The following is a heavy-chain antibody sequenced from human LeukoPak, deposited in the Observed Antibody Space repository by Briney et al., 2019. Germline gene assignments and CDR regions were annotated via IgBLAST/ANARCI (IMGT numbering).Heavy chain of an antibody. V-gene: IGHV3-7*01. Sequence: PGGSLRLSCAASGFTFSSYWMSWVRQAPGKGLEWVANIKQDGSEKYYVDSVKGRFTISRDNAKNSLYLQMNSLRAEDTAVYYCARVGVPAAKVVYAFDIWGQGTMVTVSS. CDR1: GFTFSSYW. D-gene: IGHD2-2*01. CDR3: ARVGVPAAKVVYAFDI. CDR2: IKQDGSEK. J-gene: IGHJ3*02.